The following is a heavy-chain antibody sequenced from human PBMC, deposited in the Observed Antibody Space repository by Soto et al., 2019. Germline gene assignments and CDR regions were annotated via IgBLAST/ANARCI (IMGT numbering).Heavy chain of an antibody. J-gene: IGHJ4*02. V-gene: IGHV3-15*07. D-gene: IGHD3-16*01. CDR1: GFTFRKTG. Sequence: GSLRLSCAASGFTFRKTGRNWVRQAPGKGPEWVGRIKSIPDGGTADYAAPLKGRFTISRDDSRDTLFLQMNSLKTEDTAVYYCTTDTVCDYWGQGALVTVSS. CDR2: IKSIPDGGTA. CDR3: TTDTVCDY.